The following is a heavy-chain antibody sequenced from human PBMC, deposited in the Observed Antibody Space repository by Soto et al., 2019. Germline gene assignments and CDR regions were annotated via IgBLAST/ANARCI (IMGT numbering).Heavy chain of an antibody. CDR2: IDPSDSYT. V-gene: IGHV5-10-1*01. D-gene: IGHD1-1*01. CDR3: ARHGKSSVISKTYGMDV. Sequence: VEYLNISCKGSGYRFGSQWISWVRQVPGKGLGWMGRIDPSDSYTSYSPSFQGHVTISTDNSISTAYLQWSSLKASDTAMYYCARHGKSSVISKTYGMDVWGQGTTVTVSS. J-gene: IGHJ6*02. CDR1: GYRFGSQW.